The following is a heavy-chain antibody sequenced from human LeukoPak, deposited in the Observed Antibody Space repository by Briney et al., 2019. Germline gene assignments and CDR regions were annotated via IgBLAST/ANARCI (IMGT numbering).Heavy chain of an antibody. V-gene: IGHV4-39*01. D-gene: IGHD3-22*01. Sequence: SETLSLICTVSGGSISSSSYYWGWIRQPPGKGLEWIGSIYYSGSTYYNPSLKSRVTISVDTSKNQFSLKLSSVTTADTAVYYCASSNYYDSSGLYYFDYWGQGTLVTVSS. J-gene: IGHJ4*02. CDR2: IYYSGST. CDR3: ASSNYYDSSGLYYFDY. CDR1: GGSISSSSYY.